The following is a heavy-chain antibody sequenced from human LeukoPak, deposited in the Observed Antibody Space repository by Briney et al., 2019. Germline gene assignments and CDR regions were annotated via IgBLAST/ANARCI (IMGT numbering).Heavy chain of an antibody. V-gene: IGHV4-59*12. CDR3: ARDYGSGSYYYFDY. CDR1: GGSISTYY. D-gene: IGHD3-10*01. CDR2: IYNSGST. J-gene: IGHJ4*02. Sequence: SETLSLTCTVSGGSISTYYWSWIRKPPGKGLEWIGHIYNSGSTNYSPSLKSRVTISVDKSKNQFSLKLSSVTAADTAVYYCARDYGSGSYYYFDYWGQGTLVTVSS.